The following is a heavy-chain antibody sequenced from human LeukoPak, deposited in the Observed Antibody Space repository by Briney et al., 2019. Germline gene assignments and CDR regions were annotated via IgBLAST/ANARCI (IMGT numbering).Heavy chain of an antibody. CDR3: ARSDSSGKGPYFDY. J-gene: IGHJ4*02. CDR1: GHTFTNYY. Sequence: ASMKVSCKASGHTFTNYYMHWVRQAPGQGLEWMGIIYPSGGSTNYAQKFQGRVTMTRDTSTSTLYMELSSLRSEDTAVYYCARSDSSGKGPYFDYWGQGTLVTVSS. V-gene: IGHV1-46*01. D-gene: IGHD3-10*01. CDR2: IYPSGGST.